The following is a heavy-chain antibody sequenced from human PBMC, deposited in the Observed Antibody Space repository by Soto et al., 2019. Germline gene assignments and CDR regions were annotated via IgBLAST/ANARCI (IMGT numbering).Heavy chain of an antibody. J-gene: IGHJ4*02. CDR1: GGTFSSYT. V-gene: IGHV1-69*02. CDR3: ASGSNGNGGSHYFYC. Sequence: SVKLSCKASGGTFSSYTISWVRQAPGQGLEWMRRIIPILGIANYAQKFQGRVTITTDTSTSTADMELSSLRSEETAVYYCASGSNGNGGSHYFYCWGQGTLFTVSS. D-gene: IGHD5-18*01. CDR2: IIPILGIA.